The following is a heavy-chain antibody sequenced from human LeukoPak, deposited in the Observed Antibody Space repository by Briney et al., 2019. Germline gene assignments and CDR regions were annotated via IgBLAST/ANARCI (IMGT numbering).Heavy chain of an antibody. CDR3: AREEMAVGWGEGFDY. CDR1: GYSFTSHY. V-gene: IGHV1-46*01. J-gene: IGHJ4*02. CDR2: INPSGSST. D-gene: IGHD5-24*01. Sequence: ASVKVSCKASGYSFTSHYMHWVRQAPGQGLEWIGLINPSGSSTLYAQKFQGRVTMTRDMSTTTDYMELSSLRSEDTAVYYCAREEMAVGWGEGFDYWGQGTLVTVSS.